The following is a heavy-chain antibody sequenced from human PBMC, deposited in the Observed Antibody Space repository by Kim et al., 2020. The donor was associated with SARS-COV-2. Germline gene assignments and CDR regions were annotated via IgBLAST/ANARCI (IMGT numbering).Heavy chain of an antibody. V-gene: IGHV3-30*04. Sequence: GGSPRLSCAASGFTFSSYAMHWVRQAPGKGLESVAVISYDGSNKYYADSVKGRFTISRDNSKNTLYLQMNSLRAEDTAVYYCARSDPLWFGELLSKEGDMDVWGQGTKVTDSS. CDR3: ARSDPLWFGELLSKEGDMDV. CDR1: GFTFSSYA. CDR2: ISYDGSNK. J-gene: IGHJ6*02. D-gene: IGHD3-10*01.